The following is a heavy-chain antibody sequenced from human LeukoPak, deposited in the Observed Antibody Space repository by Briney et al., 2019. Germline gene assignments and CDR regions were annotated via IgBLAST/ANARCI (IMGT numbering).Heavy chain of an antibody. J-gene: IGHJ4*02. V-gene: IGHV3-30*02. CDR2: ISYDGGED. Sequence: GGSLRLSCTASEFTFRSSGMHWVRQAPGKGLEWVALISYDGGEDYYADSVKGRFSISRDNFRNTLYLQMSSLRAEDTAVYYCTNFDHWGQGTLVTVSS. CDR1: EFTFRSSG. CDR3: TNFDH.